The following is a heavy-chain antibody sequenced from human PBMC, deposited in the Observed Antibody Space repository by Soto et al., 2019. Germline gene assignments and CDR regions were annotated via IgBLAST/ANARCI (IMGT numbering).Heavy chain of an antibody. V-gene: IGHV3-21*01. CDR3: ARGGSGSCHSYFDY. J-gene: IGHJ4*02. D-gene: IGHD1-26*01. CDR2: ISSSSSYI. CDR1: GFTFSSYS. Sequence: EVQLVESGGGLVKPGGSLRLSCAASGFTFSSYSMNWVRQAPGKGLEWVSSISSSSSYIYYADSVKGRFTISRDNAKNSLYLQMSSLRAEDTAVYYCARGGSGSCHSYFDYWGQGTLVTVSS.